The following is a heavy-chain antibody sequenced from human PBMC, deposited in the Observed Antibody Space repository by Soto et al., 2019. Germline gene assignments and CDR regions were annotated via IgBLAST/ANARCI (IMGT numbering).Heavy chain of an antibody. Sequence: SETLSLTCTVSGGSISSSSYYWGWIRQPPGKGLEWIGSIYYSGSTYYNPSLKSRVTISVDTSKNQFSLKLSSVTAADTAVYYCARHSPVGLRFLEWFPGGDYYYYMDVWGKGTTVTVSS. J-gene: IGHJ6*03. CDR1: GGSISSSSYY. CDR2: IYYSGST. V-gene: IGHV4-39*01. CDR3: ARHSPVGLRFLEWFPGGDYYYYMDV. D-gene: IGHD3-3*01.